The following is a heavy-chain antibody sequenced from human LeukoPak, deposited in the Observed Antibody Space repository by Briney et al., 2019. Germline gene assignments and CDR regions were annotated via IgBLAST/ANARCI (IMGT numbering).Heavy chain of an antibody. J-gene: IGHJ4*02. Sequence: PGGSLRLSCAASGFTFIDYDMHWVRQVIGKGLEWVSPIGIRGDPHYSGSVKGRFTTSRENAESSLYLQMNRLRAEDTAVYYCARGGIQVSGIDEFDYWGQGTLVTVSS. D-gene: IGHD6-19*01. V-gene: IGHV3-13*05. CDR3: ARGGIQVSGIDEFDY. CDR1: GFTFIDYD. CDR2: IGIRGDP.